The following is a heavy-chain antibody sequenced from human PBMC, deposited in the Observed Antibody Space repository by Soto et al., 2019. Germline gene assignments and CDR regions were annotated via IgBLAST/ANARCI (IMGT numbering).Heavy chain of an antibody. D-gene: IGHD2-15*01. V-gene: IGHV4-31*03. J-gene: IGHJ4*02. Sequence: QVQLQESGPGLVKPSQTLSLTCTFSGGSISSGGYYWSWIRKHPGKGLEWIGNIYPSGSTNSNPSLKSRHTLSEDTSKNQFSLKLSSVTAADTAVYFCARVGGGYCSGGSCSFHWPFDYWGQGTLVTVSS. CDR2: IYPSGST. CDR1: GGSISSGGYY. CDR3: ARVGGGYCSGGSCSFHWPFDY.